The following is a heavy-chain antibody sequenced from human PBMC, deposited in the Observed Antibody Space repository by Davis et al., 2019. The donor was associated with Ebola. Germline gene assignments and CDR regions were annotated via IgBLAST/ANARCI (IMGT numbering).Heavy chain of an antibody. CDR2: ISSSSSYI. CDR1: GFTFSSYS. V-gene: IGHV3-21*01. Sequence: GESLKISCAASGFTFSSYSMNLVRQAPGTGLEWVSSISSSSSYIYYADSVKGRFTISRDNAKNSLYLQLNSLRAEDTAVYYCAREFYDILAGYQTPGYYGMDVWGKGATVTVSS. D-gene: IGHD3-9*01. CDR3: AREFYDILAGYQTPGYYGMDV. J-gene: IGHJ6*04.